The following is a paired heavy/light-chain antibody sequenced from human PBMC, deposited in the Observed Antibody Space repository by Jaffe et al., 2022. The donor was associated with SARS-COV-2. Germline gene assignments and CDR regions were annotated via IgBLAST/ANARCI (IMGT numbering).Light chain of an antibody. J-gene: IGKJ2*01. CDR2: WAS. CDR3: QQYYKNPYT. CDR1: QSVLYSSNSKNY. V-gene: IGKV4-1*01. Sequence: DIVMTQSPDSLAVSLGERATINCKSSQSVLYSSNSKNYLAWYHQKPGQPPKLLIYWASTRESGVPDRFSGSGSGTDFTLTISSLQAEDVAVYYCQQYYKNPYTFGQGTKLEIK.
Heavy chain of an antibody. V-gene: IGHV3-74*01. CDR1: GFTFSNYW. Sequence: EVQLVESGGGIVQPGGSLRLSCVVSGFTFSNYWMHWVRQAPGKGVMWVSSLSSDGSATRYADSVKGRFTISRDNAKNTVYLQMNSLRVEDTAVYYCASQYYASGIYYALDSWGQGTLVTVSS. J-gene: IGHJ4*02. CDR2: LSSDGSAT. CDR3: ASQYYASGIYYALDS. D-gene: IGHD3-10*01.